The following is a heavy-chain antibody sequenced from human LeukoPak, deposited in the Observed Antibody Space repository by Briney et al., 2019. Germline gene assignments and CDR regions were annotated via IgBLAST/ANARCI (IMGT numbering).Heavy chain of an antibody. CDR1: GGSISGNF. CDR2: IYSSGSN. Sequence: SETLSLTCTVSGGSISGNFCSSIRQPAGKGLELIGRIYSSGSNNYKPYVKSRVTMSLDTSKNHLSLNLSSVTAADTAAYYCAREPTSGREPTSGRPLDYWGQGTLVTV. J-gene: IGHJ4*02. CDR3: AREPTSGREPTSGRPLDY. V-gene: IGHV4-4*07. D-gene: IGHD2-8*01.